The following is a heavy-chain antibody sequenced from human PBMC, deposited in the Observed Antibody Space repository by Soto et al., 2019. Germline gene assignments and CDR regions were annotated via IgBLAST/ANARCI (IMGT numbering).Heavy chain of an antibody. CDR1: GGSMNNYF. Sequence: QVQLQESGPGLVKPSETLSLTCNVSGGSMNNYFWTWIRQPPGKGLEWIGYAHYSGATNYNPSLMSRLTLTVDTPNKQFSLKLTSVTAADTAVYYCARGVSFMTTVTTFYFDFWGQGTLVTVSS. CDR3: ARGVSFMTTVTTFYFDF. V-gene: IGHV4-59*01. D-gene: IGHD4-17*01. J-gene: IGHJ4*02. CDR2: AHYSGAT.